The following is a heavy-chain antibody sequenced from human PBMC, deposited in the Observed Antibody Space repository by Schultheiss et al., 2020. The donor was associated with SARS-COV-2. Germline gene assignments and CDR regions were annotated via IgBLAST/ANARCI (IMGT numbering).Heavy chain of an antibody. CDR1: GGSLSDYN. CDR3: ARKIYGSGSYYDY. V-gene: IGHV4-34*01. CDR2: INPSGSS. Sequence: GSLRLSCAVNGGSLSDYNGTWIRQSPGRGLEWIGEINPSGSSSYNPSLKSRVFISVDRSKNQFSLKLSSVTAADTAVYYCARKIYGSGSYYDYWGQGTLVTVSS. J-gene: IGHJ4*02. D-gene: IGHD3-10*01.